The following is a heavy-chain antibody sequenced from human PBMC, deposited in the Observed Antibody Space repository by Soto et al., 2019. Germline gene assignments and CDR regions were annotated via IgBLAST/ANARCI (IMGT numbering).Heavy chain of an antibody. CDR1: GYSCTSYW. Sequence: ECLKSSCKGSGYSCTSYWISWVRQIPGKGLEWMGRIDPSDSYTNYSPSFQGHVTISADKSISTAYLQWSSLKASDTAMYYCARHYFDFWSGYPPMDVWGQGTTVTVSS. CDR3: ARHYFDFWSGYPPMDV. CDR2: IDPSDSYT. V-gene: IGHV5-10-1*01. D-gene: IGHD3-3*01. J-gene: IGHJ6*02.